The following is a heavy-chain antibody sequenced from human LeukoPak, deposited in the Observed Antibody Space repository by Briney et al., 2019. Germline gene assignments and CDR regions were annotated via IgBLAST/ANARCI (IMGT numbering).Heavy chain of an antibody. CDR2: MNPNSGNT. Sequence: ASVKVSCKASGYTFTSYDINWVRQATGQGLEWMGWMNPNSGNTGYAQKFQGRVTMTRNTSISTAYMELSSVRSEDTAVYYCARGLYYYDSSGYYYEGVFDYWGQGTLVTVSS. CDR1: GYTFTSYD. D-gene: IGHD3-22*01. J-gene: IGHJ4*02. V-gene: IGHV1-8*01. CDR3: ARGLYYYDSSGYYYEGVFDY.